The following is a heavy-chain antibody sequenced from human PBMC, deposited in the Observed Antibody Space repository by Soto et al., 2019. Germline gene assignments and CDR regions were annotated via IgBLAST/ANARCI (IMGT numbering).Heavy chain of an antibody. Sequence: QVQLQESGPGLVKPSETMSLSCTVSGGSISSYYWSWFRQSPGKRMEWIGYVHHSWGSSYNPSLQSRVAISLGTSKSQFPRKGTSVTATDTAVYYCARQGFGPLHGLVDLWGQGTTVTVSS. J-gene: IGHJ6*02. CDR1: GGSISSYY. CDR2: VHHSWGS. D-gene: IGHD3-10*01. CDR3: ARQGFGPLHGLVDL. V-gene: IGHV4-59*08.